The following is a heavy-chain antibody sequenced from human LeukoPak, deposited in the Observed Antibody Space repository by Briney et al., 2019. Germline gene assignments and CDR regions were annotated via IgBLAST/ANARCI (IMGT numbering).Heavy chain of an antibody. J-gene: IGHJ4*02. CDR1: GFTFSSFW. CDR3: ARVRMGDDFNPFDY. D-gene: IGHD3-16*01. Sequence: PGGSLRLSCAASGFTFSSFWIYWVRHAPGKGLVGVSRIKSDGSETLYADSVKGRFTISRDNAKNTLYLQMNSLRAEDTAVYYCARVRMGDDFNPFDYWGQGTLVTVSS. V-gene: IGHV3-74*01. CDR2: IKSDGSET.